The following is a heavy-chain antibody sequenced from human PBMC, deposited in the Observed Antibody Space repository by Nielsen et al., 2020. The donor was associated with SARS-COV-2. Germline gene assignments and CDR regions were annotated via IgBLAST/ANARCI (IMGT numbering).Heavy chain of an antibody. CDR3: ARDLGYYGMDV. CDR1: GGSISSSSYY. Sequence: SETLSLTCTVSGGSISSSSYYWGWIRQPPGKGLEWIGEIYHSGSTNYNPSLKSRVTISVDKSKNQFSLKLSSVTAADTAVYYCARDLGYYGMDVWGQGTTVTVSS. J-gene: IGHJ6*02. CDR2: IYHSGST. V-gene: IGHV4-39*07.